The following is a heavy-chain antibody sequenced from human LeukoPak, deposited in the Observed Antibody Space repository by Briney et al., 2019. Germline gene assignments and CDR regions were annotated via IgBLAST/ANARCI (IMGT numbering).Heavy chain of an antibody. Sequence: GGSLRLSCAAAGFTFGTYAMSWVRQAPGKGLEWVAYISSSGYTIHYADSVKGRFTISRDDAKNTLHLQMNSMIAEDTAVYYCARPTGGQYIDYWGQGTLVTVSS. CDR1: GFTFGTYA. J-gene: IGHJ4*02. V-gene: IGHV3-48*03. D-gene: IGHD3-10*01. CDR2: ISSSGYTI. CDR3: ARPTGGQYIDY.